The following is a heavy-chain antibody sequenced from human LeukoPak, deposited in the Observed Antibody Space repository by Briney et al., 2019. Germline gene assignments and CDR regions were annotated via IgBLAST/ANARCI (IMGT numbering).Heavy chain of an antibody. CDR3: ATVKLLEVKKERPFDY. CDR2: FDPEDGET. Sequence: ASVKVSCKASGYTFTGYYMHWVRQAPGEGLEWMGGFDPEDGETIYAQKFQGRVTMTEDTSTDTAYMELSSLRSEDTAVYYCATVKLLEVKKERPFDYWGQGTLVTVSS. D-gene: IGHD3-22*01. CDR1: GYTFTGYY. V-gene: IGHV1-24*01. J-gene: IGHJ4*02.